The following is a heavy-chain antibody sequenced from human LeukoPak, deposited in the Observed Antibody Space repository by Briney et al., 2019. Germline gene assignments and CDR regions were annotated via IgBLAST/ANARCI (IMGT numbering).Heavy chain of an antibody. Sequence: PGGSLRLSCSASEFTFGTYAMLWVRQAPGEGLEYVSAISSNGRDTYYAASVRGGFSISRVNSNNTLYLQMSSLRPEDTAMYYCARLAAAGHSDFWGQGALVAVSS. D-gene: IGHD6-13*01. J-gene: IGHJ4*02. V-gene: IGHV3-64D*08. CDR2: ISSNGRDT. CDR1: EFTFGTYA. CDR3: ARLAAAGHSDF.